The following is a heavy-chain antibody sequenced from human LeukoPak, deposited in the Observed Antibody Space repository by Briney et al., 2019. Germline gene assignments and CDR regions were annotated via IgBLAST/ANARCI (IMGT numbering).Heavy chain of an antibody. CDR2: IYPSGRT. V-gene: IGHV4-30-2*06. J-gene: IGHJ4*02. Sequence: PSETLSLTCAVSGGSISSGGYSWGWIRQSPEKGLEWIGYIYPSGRTYYNPSLKSRLNMSLDKSKNQFSLKLNSVTAADTAMYYCASHHYGPFDYWGQGTLITVSS. CDR3: ASHHYGPFDY. D-gene: IGHD3-10*01. CDR1: GGSISSGGYS.